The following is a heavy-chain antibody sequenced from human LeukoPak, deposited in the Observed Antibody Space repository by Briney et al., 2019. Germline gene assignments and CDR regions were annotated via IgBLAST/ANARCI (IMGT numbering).Heavy chain of an antibody. CDR2: IYWDDDK. D-gene: IGHD4-17*01. J-gene: IGHJ5*02. Sequence: SGPTLVKPTPPLTLTCTFSGFSLSPSGVGVGWIRQPPGKALEWLALIYWDDDKRYSPSLKSRLTVTKDTSKNQVVLSMTNMDPVDTATYYCAHRRYGDYGWDWFDPWGQGTLVTVSS. CDR3: AHRRYGDYGWDWFDP. CDR1: GFSLSPSGVG. V-gene: IGHV2-5*02.